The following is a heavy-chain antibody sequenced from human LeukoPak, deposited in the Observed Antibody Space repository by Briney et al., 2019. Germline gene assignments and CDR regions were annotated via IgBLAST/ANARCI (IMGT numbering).Heavy chain of an antibody. D-gene: IGHD6-19*01. CDR1: GGSFSGYY. J-gene: IGHJ4*02. V-gene: IGHV4-34*01. CDR3: ARARWHSSGWYEDERYFDY. CDR2: INHSGST. Sequence: PSETLSLTCAVYGGSFSGYYWSWIRQPPGKGLEWIGEINHSGSTNYNPSLKSRVTISVDTSKNQFSLKLSSVTAADTAVYYCARARWHSSGWYEDERYFDYWGQGTLVTVSS.